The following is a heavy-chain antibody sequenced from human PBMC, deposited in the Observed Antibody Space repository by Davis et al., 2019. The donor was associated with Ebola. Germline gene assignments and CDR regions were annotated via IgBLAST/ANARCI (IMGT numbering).Heavy chain of an antibody. Sequence: GGSLRLSCAASGFTVSSNYMSWVRQAPGKGLEWVSVIYSGGSTYYADSVKGRFTISRDNSKNTLYLQMNSLRAEDTAVYYCARVSPEKDAFDIWGQGTMVTVSS. CDR1: GFTVSSNY. CDR3: ARVSPEKDAFDI. J-gene: IGHJ3*02. D-gene: IGHD1-14*01. V-gene: IGHV3-53*01. CDR2: IYSGGST.